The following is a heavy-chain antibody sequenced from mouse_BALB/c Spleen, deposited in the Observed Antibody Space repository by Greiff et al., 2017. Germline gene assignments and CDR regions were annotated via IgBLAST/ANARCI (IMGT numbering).Heavy chain of an antibody. CDR3: ARAWDRDYFDD. CDR1: GYSITSCYF. V-gene: IGHV3-6*02. CDR2: ISYDGST. Sequence: VQLQQSGPGLVKPSQSLSLTCAVTGYSITSCYFWNWIRQFPGNKLEWMGYISYDGSTNYNPSLKNRISITRDTSKNQFFLKLNSVTTEDTATYYCARAWDRDYFDDWGEGTTLTVSS. J-gene: IGHJ2*01. D-gene: IGHD3-3*01.